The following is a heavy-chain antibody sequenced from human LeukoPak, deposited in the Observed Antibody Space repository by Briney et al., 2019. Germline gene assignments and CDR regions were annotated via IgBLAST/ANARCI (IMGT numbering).Heavy chain of an antibody. CDR1: GYTFTSYG. CDR3: ARIDYGSGDDY. CDR2: ISGYNDNT. Sequence: ASVKVSCKASGYTFTSYGIIWVRQAPGQGLERMGWISGYNDNTKYAQKLQGRVTMTTDTSTSTAYMELRSLRSDDTAVYYCARIDYGSGDDYWGQGTLVTVSS. D-gene: IGHD3-10*01. J-gene: IGHJ4*02. V-gene: IGHV1-18*01.